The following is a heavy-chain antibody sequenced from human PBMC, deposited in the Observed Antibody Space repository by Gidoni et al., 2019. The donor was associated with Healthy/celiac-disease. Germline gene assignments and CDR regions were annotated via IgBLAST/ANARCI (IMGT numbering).Heavy chain of an antibody. V-gene: IGHV1-24*01. J-gene: IGHJ4*02. CDR3: ATDSVGVQLSGGVFDF. Sequence: QVQLVQSGAEVKKPGASVTVSCKVSGYTLTELSMHWVRQAPGKGLEWMGGFDPEDGETIYAQKFQGRVTMTEDTSTDTAYMELSSLRSEDTAVYYCATDSVGVQLSGGVFDFWGQGTLVTVSS. CDR2: FDPEDGET. D-gene: IGHD5-18*01. CDR1: GYTLTELS.